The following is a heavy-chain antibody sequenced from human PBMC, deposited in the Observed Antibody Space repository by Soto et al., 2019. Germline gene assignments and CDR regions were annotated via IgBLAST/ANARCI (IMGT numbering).Heavy chain of an antibody. CDR1: GYTFTSYA. V-gene: IGHV1-3*01. CDR3: ARAHFNYYGSESHFNWFDP. Sequence: ASVKVSCKASGYTFTSYAMHWVRLAPGQRLEWMGWINAGNGNTKYSQKFQGRVIITRDTSASTVYMELSSLRSEDTAVYYCARAHFNYYGSESHFNWFDPWGQGTLVTV. CDR2: INAGNGNT. J-gene: IGHJ5*02. D-gene: IGHD3-10*01.